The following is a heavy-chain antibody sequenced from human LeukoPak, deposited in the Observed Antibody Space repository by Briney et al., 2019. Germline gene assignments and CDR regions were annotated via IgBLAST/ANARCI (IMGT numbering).Heavy chain of an antibody. CDR2: IKDDGSAN. D-gene: IGHD6-19*01. CDR3: ARQKSGVAVAGPGDH. V-gene: IGHV3-7*01. J-gene: IGHJ4*02. CDR1: GFAFSTYW. Sequence: GGSLRLSCAPSGFAFSTYWMKWARQAPGKGLEWVASIKDDGSANYYVDSVKGRFTISRDNAKNSLYLRMNSLRVEDTAVYYSARQKSGVAVAGPGDHWGQGTLVTVSS.